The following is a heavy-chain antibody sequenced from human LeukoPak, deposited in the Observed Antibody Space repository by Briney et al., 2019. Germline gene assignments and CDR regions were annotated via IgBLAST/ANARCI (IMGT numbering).Heavy chain of an antibody. CDR2: IYPGDSDT. J-gene: IGHJ4*02. CDR1: GYSLTSYW. CDR3: ASGQYYYGSGRPRGYFDY. D-gene: IGHD3-10*01. Sequence: GESLKISCKGSGYSLTSYWIGWVRQMPGKGLEWMGIIYPGDSDTRYSPSFQGQVTISADKSISTAYLQWSSLKASDTAMYYCASGQYYYGSGRPRGYFDYWGQGTLVTVSS. V-gene: IGHV5-51*01.